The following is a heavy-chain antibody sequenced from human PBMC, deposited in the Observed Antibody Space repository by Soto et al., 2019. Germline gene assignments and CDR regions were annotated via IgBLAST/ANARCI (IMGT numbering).Heavy chain of an antibody. D-gene: IGHD2-15*01. J-gene: IGHJ4*02. CDR2: MNPDSGHA. Sequence: ASVKVSCKISGHTLAELAINWVRQAPGQGLEWMGWMNPDSGHAAYAQKFQGRVTLTTSTSTSTVYMEMRSLGSEDTAVYYCARRPHCSGGICYYGLDNWGQGTLVTVSS. CDR3: ARRPHCSGGICYYGLDN. CDR1: GHTLAELA. V-gene: IGHV1-8*01.